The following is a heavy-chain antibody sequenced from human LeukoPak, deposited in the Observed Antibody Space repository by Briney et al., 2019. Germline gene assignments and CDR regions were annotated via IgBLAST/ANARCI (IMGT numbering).Heavy chain of an antibody. Sequence: GGSLRLSCAASGSIFSNYGMNWVRQAPGKGLEWVAAISASGSATSYADSVRGRFTISRDNPKNTLYLQMNSLGAEDTAIYYWAREGGGLTVAGRRGIDYWGQGSLVIVSS. CDR2: ISASGSAT. CDR1: GSIFSNYG. D-gene: IGHD6-19*01. V-gene: IGHV3-23*01. J-gene: IGHJ4*02. CDR3: AREGGGLTVAGRRGIDY.